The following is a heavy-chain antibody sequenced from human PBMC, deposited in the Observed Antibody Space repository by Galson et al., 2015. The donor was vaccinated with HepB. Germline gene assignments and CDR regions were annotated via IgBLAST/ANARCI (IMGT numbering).Heavy chain of an antibody. D-gene: IGHD5-12*01. Sequence: SLRLSCAASGFTFSSYWMHWVRQAPGKGLEWVAVISYDGSNKYYADSVKGRFTISRDNSKNTLYLQMNSLRAEDTAVYYCARDRAGPSLLVASYYFDYWGQGTLVTGSS. J-gene: IGHJ4*02. CDR2: ISYDGSNK. V-gene: IGHV3-30-3*01. CDR3: ARDRAGPSLLVASYYFDY. CDR1: GFTFSSYW.